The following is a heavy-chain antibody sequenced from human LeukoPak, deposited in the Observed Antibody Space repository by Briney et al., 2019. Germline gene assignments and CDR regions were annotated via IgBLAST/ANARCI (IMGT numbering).Heavy chain of an antibody. J-gene: IGHJ4*02. Sequence: TSETLSLTCTVSGGSISSSSYYWGWIRQPPGKGLEWIGSIYYSGSTYYNPSLKSRVTISVDTSKNQFSLKLSSVTAADTAVYYCARDLPHSGYDGSAIDYWGQGTLVTVSS. V-gene: IGHV4-39*07. D-gene: IGHD5-12*01. CDR3: ARDLPHSGYDGSAIDY. CDR2: IYYSGST. CDR1: GGSISSSSYY.